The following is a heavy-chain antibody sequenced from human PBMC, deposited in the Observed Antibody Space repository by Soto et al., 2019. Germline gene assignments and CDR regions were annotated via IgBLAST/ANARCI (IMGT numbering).Heavy chain of an antibody. J-gene: IGHJ3*02. Sequence: PSETLSLTCTVSGGSISSYYWSWIRQPPGKGLEWIGYIYYSGSTNYNPSLKSRVTISVDTSKNQFSLKLSSVTAADTAVYYCGREDYGGNHDAFDIWGQGTMVTVSS. CDR3: GREDYGGNHDAFDI. CDR1: GGSISSYY. D-gene: IGHD4-17*01. CDR2: IYYSGST. V-gene: IGHV4-59*01.